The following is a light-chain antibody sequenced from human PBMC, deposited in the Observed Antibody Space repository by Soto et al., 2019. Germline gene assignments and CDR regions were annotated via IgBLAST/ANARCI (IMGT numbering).Light chain of an antibody. CDR2: DAS. J-gene: IGKJ3*01. CDR1: QDISNY. CDR3: QQYDNLPFT. Sequence: DIQMTQSPSSLSASVGDRVTITCQASQDISNYLNWYQQKPGKAPKLLIYDASNFETGVPSRFSGSGSGTDFTFTISSLQPEDIATYYWQQYDNLPFTFGPGTKVDSK. V-gene: IGKV1-33*01.